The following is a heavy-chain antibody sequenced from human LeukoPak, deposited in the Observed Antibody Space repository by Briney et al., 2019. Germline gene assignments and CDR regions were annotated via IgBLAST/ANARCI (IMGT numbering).Heavy chain of an antibody. CDR3: ARDVAARWLDS. J-gene: IGHJ4*02. CDR2: IWYDGSNK. CDR1: GFTFSKHG. Sequence: GGSLRLSCAVSGFTFSKHGMHWVRQAPGMGLEWVAVIWYDGSNKYYADSVKGRFTISRDNSMNTLYLQMNSLRAEDTAVYYCARDVAARWLDSWGQGTRVTVSS. V-gene: IGHV3-33*01. D-gene: IGHD6-6*01.